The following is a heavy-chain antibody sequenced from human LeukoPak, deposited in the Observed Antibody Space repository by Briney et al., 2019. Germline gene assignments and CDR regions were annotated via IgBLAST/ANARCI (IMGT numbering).Heavy chain of an antibody. CDR3: ARSQYEGFIVGAAFDY. V-gene: IGHV4-4*07. J-gene: IGHJ4*02. CDR1: GGSISSYY. Sequence: SETLSLTCTVSGGSISSYYWSWIRQPAGRGLEWIGRIYTSGSTNYNPSLQSRVTMSVDTSKNQFSLKLSSVTAADTAVYYCARSQYEGFIVGAAFDYWGQGTLVTVSS. CDR2: IYTSGST. D-gene: IGHD1-26*01.